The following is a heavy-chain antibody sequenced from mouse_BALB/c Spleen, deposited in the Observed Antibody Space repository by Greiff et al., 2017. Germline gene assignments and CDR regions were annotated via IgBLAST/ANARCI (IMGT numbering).Heavy chain of an antibody. CDR3: AISTGTKEDYAMDY. D-gene: IGHD4-1*02. CDR2: IWAGGST. V-gene: IGHV2-9*02. CDR1: GFSLTSYG. Sequence: QVQLKESGPGLVAPSQSLSITCTVSGFSLTSYGVHWVRQPPGKGLEWLGVIWAGGSTNYNSALMSRLSISKDNSKSQVFLKMNSLQTDDTAMYYCAISTGTKEDYAMDYWGQGTSVTVSS. J-gene: IGHJ4*01.